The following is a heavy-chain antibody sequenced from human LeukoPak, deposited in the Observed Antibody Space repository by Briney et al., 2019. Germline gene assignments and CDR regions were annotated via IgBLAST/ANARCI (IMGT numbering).Heavy chain of an antibody. CDR3: AKGDSSGFDY. CDR2: IRYDGSNK. V-gene: IGHV3-30*02. D-gene: IGHD3-22*01. CDR1: GFTFSDYY. Sequence: GGSLRLSCAASGFTFSDYYMTWIRQAPGKGLEWVAFIRYDGSNKYYADSVKGRFTISRDNSKNTLYLQMNSLRAEDTAVYYCAKGDSSGFDYWGQGTLVTVSS. J-gene: IGHJ4*02.